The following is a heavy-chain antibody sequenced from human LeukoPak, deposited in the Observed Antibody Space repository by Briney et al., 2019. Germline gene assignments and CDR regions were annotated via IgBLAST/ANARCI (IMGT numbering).Heavy chain of an antibody. D-gene: IGHD6-6*01. J-gene: IGHJ5*02. Sequence: ASVTVSCTASGYTFIDYYIHWVRQAPGQGLEWMGWINPNSGGTNYAQRFQGRVTMTLDMSITTAYMDVSRLRSEDTAVYYCARDLVAYSSSSGFDPWGQGTPVTVSS. CDR2: INPNSGGT. V-gene: IGHV1-2*02. CDR1: GYTFIDYY. CDR3: ARDLVAYSSSSGFDP.